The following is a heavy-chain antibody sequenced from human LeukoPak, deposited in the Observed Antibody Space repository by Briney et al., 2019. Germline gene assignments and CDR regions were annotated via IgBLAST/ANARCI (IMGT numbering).Heavy chain of an antibody. V-gene: IGHV1-46*01. Sequence: ASVKVSCKASGYTFTSYYIHWVRQASGQGLEWMGIINPSGGSSSHTQKSQGRVTMTRDTSTSTVYMELSSLRSEDTAVYYCARESGIQLSGINWGQGTLVTVSS. CDR3: ARESGIQLSGIN. D-gene: IGHD5-18*01. CDR2: INPSGGSS. J-gene: IGHJ4*02. CDR1: GYTFTSYY.